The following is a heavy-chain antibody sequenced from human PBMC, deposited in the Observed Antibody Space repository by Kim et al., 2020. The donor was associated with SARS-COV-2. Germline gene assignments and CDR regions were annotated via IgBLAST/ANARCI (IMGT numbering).Heavy chain of an antibody. CDR2: IKQDGSEK. CDR1: GFTFSSYW. Sequence: GGSLRLSCAASGFTFSSYWMSWVRQAPGKGLEWVANIKQDGSEKYYVDSVKGRFTISRDNAKNSLYLQMNSLRAEDTAVYYCAREGNVCSSTSCYGYFLDYWGQRALVTVSS. V-gene: IGHV3-7*01. D-gene: IGHD2-2*01. J-gene: IGHJ4*02. CDR3: AREGNVCSSTSCYGYFLDY.